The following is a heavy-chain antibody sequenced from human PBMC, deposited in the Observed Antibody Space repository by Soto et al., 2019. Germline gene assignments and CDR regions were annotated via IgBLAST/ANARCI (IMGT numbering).Heavy chain of an antibody. CDR3: ARGGWGYCSGGSCYSDSEPFDP. D-gene: IGHD2-15*01. V-gene: IGHV1-3*01. J-gene: IGHJ5*02. CDR1: GYTFTSYA. Sequence: ASVKVSCKASGYTFTSYAMHWVLQAPGQRLEWMGWINAGNGNTKYSQKFQGRVTITRDTSASTAYMELSSLRSEDTAVYYCARGGWGYCSGGSCYSDSEPFDPWGQGTLVTVSS. CDR2: INAGNGNT.